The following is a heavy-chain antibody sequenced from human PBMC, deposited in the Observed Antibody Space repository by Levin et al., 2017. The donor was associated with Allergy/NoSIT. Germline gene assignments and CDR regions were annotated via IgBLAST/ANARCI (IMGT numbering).Heavy chain of an antibody. Sequence: GGSLRLSCAASGFTFDDYAMHWVRQAPGKGLEWVSGISWNSGSIGYADSVKGRFTISRDNAKNSLYLQMNSLRAEDTALYYCAKDTGRYCSGGSCYWGFDYWGQGTLVTVSS. D-gene: IGHD2-15*01. J-gene: IGHJ4*02. CDR3: AKDTGRYCSGGSCYWGFDY. V-gene: IGHV3-9*01. CDR1: GFTFDDYA. CDR2: ISWNSGSI.